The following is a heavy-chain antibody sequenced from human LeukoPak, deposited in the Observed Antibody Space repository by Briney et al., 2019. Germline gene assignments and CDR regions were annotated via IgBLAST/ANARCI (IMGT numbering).Heavy chain of an antibody. D-gene: IGHD3-10*02. CDR1: GYRFSPYW. CDR3: TREDYVPDS. V-gene: IGHV3-7*03. CDR2: ISDGGRAT. Sequence: GGSLRLSCVASGYRFSPYWMSWVRQTPGKGLEWVASISDGGRATYYVDSVRGRFTISRDDARNSLFLQMNGLRADDTAVYYCTREDYVPDSWGQGTLVTVSS. J-gene: IGHJ4*02.